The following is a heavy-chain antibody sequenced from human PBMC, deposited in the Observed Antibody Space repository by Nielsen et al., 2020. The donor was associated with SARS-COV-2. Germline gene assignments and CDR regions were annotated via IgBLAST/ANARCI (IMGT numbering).Heavy chain of an antibody. CDR3: AKDDGYSSGGDAFDI. V-gene: IGHV3-23*01. J-gene: IGHJ3*02. D-gene: IGHD6-19*01. Sequence: ARQAPGKGLEWVSAISGSGGSTYYADSVKGRFTISRDNSKNTLYLQMNSLRAEDTAVYYCAKDDGYSSGGDAFDIWGQGTMVTVSS. CDR2: ISGSGGST.